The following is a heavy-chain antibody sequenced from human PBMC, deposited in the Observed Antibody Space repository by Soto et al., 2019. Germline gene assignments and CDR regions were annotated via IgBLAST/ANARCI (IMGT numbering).Heavy chain of an antibody. CDR2: ISSSSYI. CDR3: ARASTYCTNGVCYLGQFDY. J-gene: IGHJ4*02. V-gene: IGHV3-21*01. CDR1: GFTFSSYS. D-gene: IGHD2-8*01. Sequence: GGSLRLSCAASGFTFSSYSMNWVRQAPGKGLEWVSSISSSSYIYYADSVKGRFTISRDNAKNSLYLQMNSLRAEDTAVYYCARASTYCTNGVCYLGQFDYWGQGTLVTVSS.